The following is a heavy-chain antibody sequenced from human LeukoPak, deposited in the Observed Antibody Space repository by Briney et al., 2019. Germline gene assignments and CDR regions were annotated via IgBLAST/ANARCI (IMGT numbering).Heavy chain of an antibody. CDR2: IYPGDSDI. Sequence: GESLKISCKGSGYSFTTYWIGWVRQMPGKGLEWMGIIYPGDSDIRYSPSFQGQVTISADKSISTAYLQWSSLKASDTAMYYCARTYDSSGYYQVDDAFDIWGQGTMVTVSS. CDR1: GYSFTTYW. V-gene: IGHV5-51*01. CDR3: ARTYDSSGYYQVDDAFDI. J-gene: IGHJ3*02. D-gene: IGHD3-22*01.